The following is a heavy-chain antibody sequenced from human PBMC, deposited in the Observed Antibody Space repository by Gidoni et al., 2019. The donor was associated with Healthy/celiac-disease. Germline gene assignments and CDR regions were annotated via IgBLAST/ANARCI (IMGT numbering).Heavy chain of an antibody. CDR2: ISSSSSTI. J-gene: IGHJ4*02. Sequence: EVQPVESGGGLVQPGGSLRLSCADSGFTFSSYSMNWVRQAPGKGLEWGSYISSSSSTIYYADSVKGRFTISRVNAQISLYLQMSSLRYEVTAVYFCARAPVEPPLRYFDWLAQYYFDYWGQGTLVTVSS. D-gene: IGHD3-9*01. CDR1: GFTFSSYS. V-gene: IGHV3-48*02. CDR3: ARAPVEPPLRYFDWLAQYYFDY.